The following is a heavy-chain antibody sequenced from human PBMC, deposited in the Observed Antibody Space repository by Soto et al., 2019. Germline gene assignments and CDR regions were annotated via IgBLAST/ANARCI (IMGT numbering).Heavy chain of an antibody. CDR1: GYSISSGLY. CDR3: SLGNPNLFDP. CDR2: IYRGGIT. V-gene: IGHV4-38-2*01. D-gene: IGHD1-1*01. Sequence: SETLSLTCAVSGYSISSGLYWGWIRQPPGKGLEWIGTIYRGGITYYNPSLKSRVTISIDTSKNHFSLRLSSVTATDTAVYFCSLGNPNLFDPWGQGTLVTVSS. J-gene: IGHJ5*02.